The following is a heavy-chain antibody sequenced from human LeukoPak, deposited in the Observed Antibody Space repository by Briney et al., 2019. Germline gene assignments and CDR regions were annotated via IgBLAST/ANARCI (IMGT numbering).Heavy chain of an antibody. V-gene: IGHV3-23*01. D-gene: IGHD2-15*01. Sequence: GGSLRLSCAASGFTFSSYAMSWVRQAPGKGLEWVSAICGSGGSTYYADPVKGRFTISRDNSKNTLYLQMNSLRAEDTAVYYCAKGLAVAATITQGYMDVWGKGTTVTVSS. CDR3: AKGLAVAATITQGYMDV. J-gene: IGHJ6*03. CDR2: ICGSGGST. CDR1: GFTFSSYA.